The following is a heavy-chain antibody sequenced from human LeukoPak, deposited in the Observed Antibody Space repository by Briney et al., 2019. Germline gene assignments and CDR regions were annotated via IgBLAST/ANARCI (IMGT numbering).Heavy chain of an antibody. D-gene: IGHD6-6*01. CDR3: ASTFTFYSSSSGLFSYYFDY. J-gene: IGHJ4*02. Sequence: SVKVSCKASGGTFSGYAISWVRQAPGQGLEWMGGIIPIFGTANYAQKFQGRVTITADESTSTAYMELSSLRSEDTAVYYCASTFTFYSSSSGLFSYYFDYWGQGTLVTVSS. V-gene: IGHV1-69*13. CDR2: IIPIFGTA. CDR1: GGTFSGYA.